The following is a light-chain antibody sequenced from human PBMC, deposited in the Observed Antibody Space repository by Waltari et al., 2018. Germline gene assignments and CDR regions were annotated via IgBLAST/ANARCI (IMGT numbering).Light chain of an antibody. CDR2: EVS. J-gene: IGLJ1*01. Sequence: QSALTQPASVSGSPGQSITISCTGTSSDVGGYNYVSWYQQHPDKAPKLRIYEVSSRPAGVSNRFSGAKSGNTASLTISGLQTEDEADYYCTSYTSSSTLVFGTGTKVTVL. CDR3: TSYTSSSTLV. CDR1: SSDVGGYNY. V-gene: IGLV2-14*01.